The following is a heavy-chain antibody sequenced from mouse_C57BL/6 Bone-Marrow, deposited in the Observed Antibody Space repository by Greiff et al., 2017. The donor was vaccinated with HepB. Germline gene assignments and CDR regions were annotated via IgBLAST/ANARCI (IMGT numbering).Heavy chain of an antibody. CDR1: GFTFSSYA. J-gene: IGHJ2*01. CDR2: ISSGGDYI. Sequence: EVKLMESGAGLVKPGGSLKLSCAASGFTFSSYAMSWVRQTPEKRLEWVAYISSGGDYIYYADTVKGRFTISRDNARNTLYLQMSSLKSEDTAMYYCTRGSTMITTYFDYWGQGTTLTVSS. D-gene: IGHD2-4*01. CDR3: TRGSTMITTYFDY. V-gene: IGHV5-9-1*02.